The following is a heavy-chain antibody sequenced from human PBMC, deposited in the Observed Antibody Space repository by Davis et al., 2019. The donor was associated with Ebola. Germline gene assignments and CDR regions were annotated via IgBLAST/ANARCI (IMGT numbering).Heavy chain of an antibody. CDR3: ANCISPHYYMDV. CDR1: GFTFSSYA. Sequence: PGGSLRLSCAASGFTFSSYAMHWVRQAPGKGLEWVAVISYDGSNKYYADSVKGRFTISRDNSKNTLYFQMSSLRAEDTAVYYCANCISPHYYMDVWGKGTTVTVSS. V-gene: IGHV3-30-3*01. D-gene: IGHD2-21*02. J-gene: IGHJ6*03. CDR2: ISYDGSNK.